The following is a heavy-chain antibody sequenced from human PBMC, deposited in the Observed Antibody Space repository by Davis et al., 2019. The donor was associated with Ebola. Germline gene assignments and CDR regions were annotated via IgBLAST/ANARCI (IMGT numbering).Heavy chain of an antibody. CDR3: ARRSYSSSLIDS. CDR1: GDSLSQSDW. J-gene: IGHJ4*02. V-gene: IGHV4-4*02. CDR2: VSQSGTT. Sequence: MPSETLSLTCTVSGDSLSQSDWYVCVRQVPMKGLEWIGEVSQSGTTNSNPSLKGRVTMSSDQSKGQTSLKLKSVTAADTAVYFCARRSYSSSLIDSWGQGSLVTVSS. D-gene: IGHD6-13*01.